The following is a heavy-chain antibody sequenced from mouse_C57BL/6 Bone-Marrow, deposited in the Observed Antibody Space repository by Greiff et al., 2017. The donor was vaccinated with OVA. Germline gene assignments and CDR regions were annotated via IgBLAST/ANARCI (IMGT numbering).Heavy chain of an antibody. CDR3: ARVLWYPWFAY. J-gene: IGHJ3*01. D-gene: IGHD2-1*01. V-gene: IGHV5-6*01. CDR2: ISSGGSYT. Sequence: EVNVVESGGDLVKPGGSLKLSCAASGFTFSSYGMSWVRQTPDKRLEWVATISSGGSYTYYPDSVKGRFTISRDNAKNTLYLQMSSLKSEDTAMYYCARVLWYPWFAYWGQGTLVTVSA. CDR1: GFTFSSYG.